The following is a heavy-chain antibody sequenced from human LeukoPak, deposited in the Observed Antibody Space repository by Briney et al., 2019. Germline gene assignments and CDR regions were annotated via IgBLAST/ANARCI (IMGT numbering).Heavy chain of an antibody. CDR3: ARSDYGSGSYSYGMDV. D-gene: IGHD3-10*01. J-gene: IGHJ6*02. V-gene: IGHV1-3*01. CDR2: INAGNGNT. CDR1: GYTFTSYA. Sequence: ASVKVSCKASGYTFTSYAMHWVRQAPGQRLEWMGWINAGNGNTKYSQKFQGRVTITRDTSASTAYMELSSLRSEDTAAYYCARSDYGSGSYSYGMDVWGQGTTVTVSS.